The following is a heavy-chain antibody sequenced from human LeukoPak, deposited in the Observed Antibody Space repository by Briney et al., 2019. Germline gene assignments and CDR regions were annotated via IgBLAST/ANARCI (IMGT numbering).Heavy chain of an antibody. CDR2: INHSGST. V-gene: IGHV4-34*01. CDR3: ARDTTDGMVRGVTRPYYFDY. D-gene: IGHD3-10*01. Sequence: SETLSLTCAVYGGSFSGYYWSWIRQPPGKGLEWIGEINHSGSTNYNPSLKSRVTMSVDTSKNQFSLKLSSVTAADTAVYYCARDTTDGMVRGVTRPYYFDYWGQGTLVTVSS. CDR1: GGSFSGYY. J-gene: IGHJ4*02.